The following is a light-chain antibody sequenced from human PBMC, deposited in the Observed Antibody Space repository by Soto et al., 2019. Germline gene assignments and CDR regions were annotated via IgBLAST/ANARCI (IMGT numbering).Light chain of an antibody. CDR2: GNS. CDR1: SSKIGAGYD. CDR3: QSYDSSLSGSL. Sequence: QSVLTQPPSVSGAPGQRVTISCTGSSSKIGAGYDVHWYQQLPGTAPKLLIYGNSNRPSGVPDRFSGSKSGTSASLAIPGLQAEDEADYYCQSYDSSLSGSLFGTGTKVTVL. J-gene: IGLJ1*01. V-gene: IGLV1-40*01.